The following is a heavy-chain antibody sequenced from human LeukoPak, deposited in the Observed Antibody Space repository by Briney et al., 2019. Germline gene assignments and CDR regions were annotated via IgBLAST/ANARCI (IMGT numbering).Heavy chain of an antibody. CDR3: AKLTGGYSYGTRTYYFDY. V-gene: IGHV3-23*01. D-gene: IGHD5-18*01. J-gene: IGHJ4*02. CDR1: GFTFSSYA. CDR2: ISGSGGST. Sequence: SGGSLRISCAASGFTFSSYAMSWVRQAPGKGLEWVSAISGSGGSTYYADSVEGRFTISRDNSKNMLYLQMNSLRAEDTAVYYCAKLTGGYSYGTRTYYFDYWGQGTLVTVSS.